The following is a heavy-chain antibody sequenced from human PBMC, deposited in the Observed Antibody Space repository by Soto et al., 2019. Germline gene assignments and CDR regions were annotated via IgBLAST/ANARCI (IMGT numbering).Heavy chain of an antibody. CDR1: GFSLTTRQVG. D-gene: IGHD3-16*02. J-gene: IGHJ3*01. V-gene: IGHV2-5*02. Sequence: QITLKESGLTLVEPTQTLTLTCTFSGFSLTTRQVGVGWIRQPPGQALEWLAVIYWDNDKRYSPSLERRLTITKDTSKNQVVLTMTNMDPMDTATYYCAHLMITYGGVIADDAFDVWGQGTMVTVSS. CDR3: AHLMITYGGVIADDAFDV. CDR2: IYWDNDK.